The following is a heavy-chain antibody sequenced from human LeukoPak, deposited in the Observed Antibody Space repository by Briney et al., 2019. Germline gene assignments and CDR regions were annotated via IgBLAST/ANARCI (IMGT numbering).Heavy chain of an antibody. J-gene: IGHJ3*02. D-gene: IGHD5-24*01. V-gene: IGHV4-59*08. Sequence: SETLSLTCTVSGGSISSYYWSWIRQPPGKGLEWIGYIYYSGSTNYNPSLKSRVTISVDTSKNQFSLKLSSATAADTAVYYCARPLRPRDLDAFDIWGQGTMVTVSS. CDR2: IYYSGST. CDR3: ARPLRPRDLDAFDI. CDR1: GGSISSYY.